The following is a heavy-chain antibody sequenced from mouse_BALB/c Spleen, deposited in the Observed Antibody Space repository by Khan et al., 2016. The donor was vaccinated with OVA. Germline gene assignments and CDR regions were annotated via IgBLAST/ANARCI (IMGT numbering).Heavy chain of an antibody. Sequence: QVQLKQSGAELVKAGASVKMSCKASGYTFTSYWMHWVKQRLGQGLEWFAETNPTNGRTYYNEKFKSKATLTVDKSSSTSYMLLSGPSFADSAVYYCARIKKIVATYFDYWGQGPTLTVSS. J-gene: IGHJ2*01. CDR2: TNPTNGRT. V-gene: IGHV1S81*02. D-gene: IGHD1-1*01. CDR3: ARIKKIVATYFDY. CDR1: GYTFTSYW.